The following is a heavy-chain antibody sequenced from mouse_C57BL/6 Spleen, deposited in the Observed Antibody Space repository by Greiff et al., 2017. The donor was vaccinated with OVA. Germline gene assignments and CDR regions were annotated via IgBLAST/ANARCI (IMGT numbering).Heavy chain of an antibody. CDR2: ISSGGDYI. CDR3: TRVRYDENYFDY. J-gene: IGHJ2*01. V-gene: IGHV5-9-1*02. D-gene: IGHD2-12*01. CDR1: GFTFSSYA. Sequence: EVKVVESGEGLVKPGGSLKLSCAASGFTFSSYAMSWVRQTPEKRLEWVAYISSGGDYIYYADTVKGRFTISRDNARNTLYLQMSSLKSEDTAMYYCTRVRYDENYFDYWGQGTTLTVSS.